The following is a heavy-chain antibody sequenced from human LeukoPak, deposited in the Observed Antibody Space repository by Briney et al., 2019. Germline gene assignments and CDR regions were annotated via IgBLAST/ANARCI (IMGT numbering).Heavy chain of an antibody. CDR3: ARVGIAAAPGVWFDP. V-gene: IGHV1-69*06. CDR1: GGTFSSYA. D-gene: IGHD6-13*01. J-gene: IGHJ5*02. CDR2: IIPISGTA. Sequence: SVKVSCKASGGTFSSYAISWVRQAPGQGLEWMGGIIPISGTANYAQKFQGRVTITADKSTSTAYMELSSLRSEDTAVYYCARVGIAAAPGVWFDPWGQGTLVTVSS.